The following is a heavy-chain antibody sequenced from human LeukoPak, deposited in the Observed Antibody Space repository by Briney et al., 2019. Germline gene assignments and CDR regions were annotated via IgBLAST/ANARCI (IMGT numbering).Heavy chain of an antibody. CDR3: ARGSIVGATTGY. V-gene: IGHV3-21*01. Sequence: GGSLRLSCAASGFTFSSYSMNWVRQAPGKGLEWVSSISSSSSYIYYADSVKGRFTISRDNAKNSLYLQMNSLRAEDTAVYYCARGSIVGATTGYWGHGTLVTVSS. D-gene: IGHD1-26*01. J-gene: IGHJ4*01. CDR2: ISSSSSYI. CDR1: GFTFSSYS.